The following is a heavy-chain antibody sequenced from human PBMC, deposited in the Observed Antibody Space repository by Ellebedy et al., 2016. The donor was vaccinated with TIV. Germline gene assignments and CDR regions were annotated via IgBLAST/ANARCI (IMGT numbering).Heavy chain of an antibody. V-gene: IGHV3-66*01. CDR1: GLTISTTY. CDR3: ARGGGGMTTDFDF. J-gene: IGHJ4*02. CDR2: LYSDGSS. D-gene: IGHD4-11*01. Sequence: GESLKISXAASGLTISTTYMSWVRQAPGKGLEWLSVLYSDGSSYYADSVNGRFFISRDNSKNTLSLQLTGLRAEDTAVYFCARGGGGMTTDFDFWGQGTLVTVSS.